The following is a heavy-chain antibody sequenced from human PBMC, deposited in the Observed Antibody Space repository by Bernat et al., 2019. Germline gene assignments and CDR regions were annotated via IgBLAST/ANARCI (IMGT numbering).Heavy chain of an antibody. CDR3: ARDHRPEYSSSSYNY. Sequence: QVQLVESGGGLVKPGGSLRLSCAASGFIFSDYYMSWIRQAPGKGLEWISYISTSSSYTNFADSVKGRFTISRDNAKKLLYLQMNSLRAEDTAVYYCARDHRPEYSSSSYNYWGQGILVTVSS. V-gene: IGHV3-11*06. CDR2: ISTSSSYT. D-gene: IGHD6-6*01. J-gene: IGHJ4*02. CDR1: GFIFSDYY.